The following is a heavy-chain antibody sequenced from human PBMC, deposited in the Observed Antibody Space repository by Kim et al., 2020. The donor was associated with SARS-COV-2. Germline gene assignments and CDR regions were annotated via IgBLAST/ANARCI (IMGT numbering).Heavy chain of an antibody. Sequence: SEILSLICAVYGGSFSGYYWSWIRQPPGKGLEWIGEINHSGSTNYNPSLKSRVTISVDRSKNQFSVKLTSVTAADTAVYYCARSPSTVTSALYYWGQGTLVTVSS. D-gene: IGHD4-17*01. CDR1: GGSFSGYY. CDR3: ARSPSTVTSALYY. J-gene: IGHJ4*02. V-gene: IGHV4-34*01. CDR2: INHSGST.